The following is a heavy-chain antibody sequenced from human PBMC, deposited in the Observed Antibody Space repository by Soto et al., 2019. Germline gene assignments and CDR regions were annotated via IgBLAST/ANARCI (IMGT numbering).Heavy chain of an antibody. J-gene: IGHJ5*02. CDR1: GYTFSSYG. CDR2: ISAYSGYT. Sequence: QVPLVQSGAEVKKPGASVKVSCKASGYTFSSYGISWVRQAPGQGLEWMGWISAYSGYTNYPQKFQGRVTVTTDTSTSTAYMELTSLRSDDKAVYYCARDRGITFGGIRNINWFDPWVQGTLVTVSS. V-gene: IGHV1-18*01. CDR3: ARDRGITFGGIRNINWFDP. D-gene: IGHD3-16*01.